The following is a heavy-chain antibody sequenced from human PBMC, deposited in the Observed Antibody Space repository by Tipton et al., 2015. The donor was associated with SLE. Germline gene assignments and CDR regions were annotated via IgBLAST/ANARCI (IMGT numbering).Heavy chain of an antibody. J-gene: IGHJ4*02. D-gene: IGHD1-26*01. CDR2: IYYSGST. V-gene: IGHV4-39*07. CDR1: GGSISSSSYY. Sequence: LRLSCTVSGGSISSSSYYWGWIRQPPGKGLEWIGRIYYSGSTYYNPSLKSRVTISVDTSKNQFSLKLSSVTAADTAVYYCARGGTGDGSSYFDYWGQGSLVTVSS. CDR3: ARGGTGDGSSYFDY.